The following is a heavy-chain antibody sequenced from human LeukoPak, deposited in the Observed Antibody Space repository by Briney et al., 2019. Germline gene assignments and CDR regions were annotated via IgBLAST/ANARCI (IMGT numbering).Heavy chain of an antibody. D-gene: IGHD3-3*01. CDR1: GGSISSYY. J-gene: IGHJ4*02. Sequence: SETLSLTCTVSGGSISSYYWSWIRQPPGKGLEWIGYIYYSGSTYYNPSLKSRVTISVDTSKNQFSLKLSSVTAADTAVYYCARDIYDFWSGYLDYWGQGTLVTVSS. CDR3: ARDIYDFWSGYLDY. CDR2: IYYSGST. V-gene: IGHV4-30-4*01.